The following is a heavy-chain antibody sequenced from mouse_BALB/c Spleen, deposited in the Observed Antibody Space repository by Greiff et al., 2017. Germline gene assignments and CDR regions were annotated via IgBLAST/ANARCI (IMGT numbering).Heavy chain of an antibody. J-gene: IGHJ4*01. CDR2: IWGDGST. Sequence: QVQLKQSGPGLVAPSQSLSITCTVSGFSLTGYGVNWVRQPPGKGLEWLGMIWGDGSTDYNSALKSRLSISKDNSKSQVFLKMNSLQTDDTARYYCAREHYGSSWGNAMDYWGQGTSVTVSS. V-gene: IGHV2-6-7*01. CDR3: AREHYGSSWGNAMDY. CDR1: GFSLTGYG. D-gene: IGHD1-1*01.